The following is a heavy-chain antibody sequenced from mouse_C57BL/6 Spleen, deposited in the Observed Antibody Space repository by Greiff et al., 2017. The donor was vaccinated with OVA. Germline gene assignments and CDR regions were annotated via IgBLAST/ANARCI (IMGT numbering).Heavy chain of an antibody. Sequence: QVQLQQPGAELVMPGASVKLSCKASGYTFTSYWMHWVKQRPGQGLEWIGEIDPSDSYTNYNQKFKGKSTLTVDKSSSTAYMQLSSLTSEDSAVYYCARGAAQATGFADWGQGTLVTVSA. CDR3: ARGAAQATGFAD. J-gene: IGHJ3*01. CDR2: IDPSDSYT. D-gene: IGHD3-2*02. CDR1: GYTFTSYW. V-gene: IGHV1-69*01.